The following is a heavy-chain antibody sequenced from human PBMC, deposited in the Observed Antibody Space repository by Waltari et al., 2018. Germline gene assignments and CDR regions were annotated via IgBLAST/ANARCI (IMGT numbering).Heavy chain of an antibody. CDR3: ARYYVGWYYFDY. CDR1: GYTFTSYF. J-gene: IGHJ4*02. CDR2: INPSGGSP. V-gene: IGHV1-46*01. Sequence: QVQLVQSGAEVKKPGASVKVSCKASGYTFTSYFLHWVRQAPGQGLEWMGIINPSGGSPTYAQKFKGRVTMTSDTSTSTVYMELSSLGSEDTAVYFCARYYVGWYYFDYWGQGALVTVSS. D-gene: IGHD3-16*01.